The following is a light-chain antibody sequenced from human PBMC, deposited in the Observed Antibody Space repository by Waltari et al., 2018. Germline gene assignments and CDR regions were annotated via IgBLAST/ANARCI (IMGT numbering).Light chain of an antibody. CDR1: QTVRSSY. CDR2: GAS. V-gene: IGKV3-20*01. Sequence: EIVLTQSPGTLSLSPGERATLSCRASQTVRSSYIAWYQQRPGQAPRHLIHGASSRATGIPDRFSGSGSGTDFTLTISGLEPYDFAVYFCELYDSSPPGYTFGQGTKLEI. CDR3: ELYDSSPPGYT. J-gene: IGKJ2*01.